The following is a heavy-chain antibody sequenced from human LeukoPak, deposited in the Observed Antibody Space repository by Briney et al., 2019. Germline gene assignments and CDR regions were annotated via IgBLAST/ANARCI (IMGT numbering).Heavy chain of an antibody. CDR2: IDSDGSST. CDR1: GFTFSNYW. V-gene: IGHV3-74*01. CDR3: ARGVATIMS. Sequence: GGSLRLSCAASGFTFSNYWMHWVPHAPGKGLVLVSRIDSDGSSTNYADSVKGRFTISRDNAKNTLYLQMNSLRDEDTAVYYCARGVATIMSWGQGTLVTVSS. J-gene: IGHJ4*02. D-gene: IGHD5-12*01.